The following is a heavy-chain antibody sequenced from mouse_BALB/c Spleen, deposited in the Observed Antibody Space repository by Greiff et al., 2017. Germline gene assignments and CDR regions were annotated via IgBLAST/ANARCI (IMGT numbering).Heavy chain of an antibody. Sequence: EVMLVESGGGLVQPGGSLKLSCAASGFTFSSYGMSWVRQTPDKRLELVATINSNGGSTYYPDSVKGRFTISRDNAKNTLYLQMSSLKSEDTAMYYCARDQDGIFDYWGQGTTLTVSS. CDR3: ARDQDGIFDY. J-gene: IGHJ2*01. V-gene: IGHV5-6-3*01. CDR2: INSNGGST. CDR1: GFTFSSYG. D-gene: IGHD1-2*01.